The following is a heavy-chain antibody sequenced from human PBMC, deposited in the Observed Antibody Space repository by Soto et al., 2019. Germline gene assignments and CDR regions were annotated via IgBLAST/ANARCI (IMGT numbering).Heavy chain of an antibody. CDR2: INPDGGGT. CDR3: AVGGNYLSMDV. J-gene: IGHJ6*02. Sequence: QVQLVQSGAEVKKPGASVKVSCKASGYTFTSYYMHWVRLAPGQGLEWMGIINPDGGGTSYAQQFQGRVIMTRDTSTSTVYRERSSLRSEDTAVYYCAVGGNYLSMDVWGQGTTVTVSS. CDR1: GYTFTSYY. V-gene: IGHV1-46*01. D-gene: IGHD4-4*01.